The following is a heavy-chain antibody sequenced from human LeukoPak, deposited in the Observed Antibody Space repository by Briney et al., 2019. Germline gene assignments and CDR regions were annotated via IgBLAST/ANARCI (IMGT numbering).Heavy chain of an antibody. V-gene: IGHV1-46*01. D-gene: IGHD6-6*01. CDR1: GYTFPSYF. J-gene: IGHJ4*02. Sequence: ASVKVSCKASGYTFPSYFMHWVRQAPGQGLEWMGIINPTGGSTTYAQKFQGRVTMTRDTSTSTVYMELSSLRSDDTAVYYCARTAARRFDYWGQGALVTVSS. CDR2: INPTGGST. CDR3: ARTAARRFDY.